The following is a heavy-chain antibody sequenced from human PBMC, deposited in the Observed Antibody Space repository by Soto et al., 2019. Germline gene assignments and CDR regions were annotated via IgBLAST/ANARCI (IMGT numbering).Heavy chain of an antibody. CDR3: ARAHGSGSYAWFDP. D-gene: IGHD3-10*01. J-gene: IGHJ5*02. CDR2: ISYSGST. Sequence: QVQLQQSGPGLVKPSQNLSLTCTVSGGSISSGGDYWSWIRQHPGKGLEWVGFISYSGSTFYTPSLRSRATISVDKSQNQLSLNLTSVTAADTAVYYCARAHGSGSYAWFDPWGQGTLVTVS. V-gene: IGHV4-31*03. CDR1: GGSISSGGDY.